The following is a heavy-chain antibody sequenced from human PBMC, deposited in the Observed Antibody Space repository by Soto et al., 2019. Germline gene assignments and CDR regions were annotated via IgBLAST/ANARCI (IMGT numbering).Heavy chain of an antibody. V-gene: IGHV3-33*01. CDR3: ARESEDLTSNFDY. Sequence: GGSLRLSCAASGFTFSSYGMHWVRQAPGKGLEWVAVIWYDGSNKYYADSVKGRFTVSRDNAKNSVYLDMNSLSAEDTAVYYCARESEDLTSNFDYWGQGTLVTVSS. CDR1: GFTFSSYG. J-gene: IGHJ4*02. CDR2: IWYDGSNK.